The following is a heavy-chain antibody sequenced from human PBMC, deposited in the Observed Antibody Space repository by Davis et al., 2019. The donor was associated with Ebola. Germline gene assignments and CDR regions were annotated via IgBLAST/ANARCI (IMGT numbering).Heavy chain of an antibody. Sequence: PGGSLRLSCAASGFTFSSYGMHWVRQAPGKGLEWVAFIRYDGSNKYYADSVKGRFTISRDNSKNTLYLQMNSLRAEDTAVYYCARGGYGGNSRAFDIWGQGTMVTVSS. J-gene: IGHJ3*02. V-gene: IGHV3-30*02. CDR1: GFTFSSYG. CDR3: ARGGYGGNSRAFDI. D-gene: IGHD4-23*01. CDR2: IRYDGSNK.